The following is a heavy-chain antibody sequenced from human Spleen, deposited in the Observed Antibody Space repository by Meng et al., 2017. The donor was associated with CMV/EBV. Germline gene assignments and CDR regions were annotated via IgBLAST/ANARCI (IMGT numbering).Heavy chain of an antibody. D-gene: IGHD3-10*01. CDR2: INWNGGST. Sequence: LSCAASGFTFDDYGMTWVRQAPGKGLEWVSGINWNGGSTGYADSVKGRFTISRDNAKNSLYLQMNSLRAEDTALYYCARGFAGEIDYWGQGTLVIVSS. CDR3: ARGFAGEIDY. V-gene: IGHV3-20*04. CDR1: GFTFDDYG. J-gene: IGHJ4*02.